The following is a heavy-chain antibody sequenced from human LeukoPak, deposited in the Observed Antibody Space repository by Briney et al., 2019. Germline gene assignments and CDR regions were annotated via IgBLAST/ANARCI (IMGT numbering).Heavy chain of an antibody. CDR1: GGSIISYY. CDR3: ARDNNVWGSYRKFDL. Sequence: NPSETLSLTCTVSGGSIISYYWSWIRQPAGKGLEWIGRIYTSGSTNYNPSLRSRVTMSVDTSKNQFSLNLSSVTAADTAVYYCARDNNVWGSYRKFDLWGQGTLVTVSS. V-gene: IGHV4-4*07. CDR2: IYTSGST. D-gene: IGHD3-16*02. J-gene: IGHJ5*02.